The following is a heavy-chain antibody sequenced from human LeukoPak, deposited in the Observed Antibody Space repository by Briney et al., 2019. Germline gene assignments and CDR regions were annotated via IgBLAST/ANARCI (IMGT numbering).Heavy chain of an antibody. CDR3: ARDSSEYDILTGYLDY. CDR1: GFTFRSFV. D-gene: IGHD3-9*01. Sequence: PGGSLRLSCAASGFTFRSFVMHWVRQAPGKGLEWVAAISYEDGSNKYYADSVKGRFTISRDNAKNSLYLQMNSLRAEDTAVYYCARDSSEYDILTGYLDYWGQGTLVTVSS. CDR2: ISYEDGSNK. J-gene: IGHJ4*02. V-gene: IGHV3-30*04.